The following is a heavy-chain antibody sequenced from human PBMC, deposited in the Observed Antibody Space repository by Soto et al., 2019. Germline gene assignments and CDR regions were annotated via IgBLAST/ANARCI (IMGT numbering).Heavy chain of an antibody. V-gene: IGHV1-46*01. CDR3: ARDALGYCTNGVCYTDYYYGMDV. CDR1: GYTFTSYY. Sequence: QVQLVQSGAEVKKPGASVKVSCKASGYTFTSYYMHWVRQAPGQGLEWMGIINPSGGSTSYAQKFQRRVTMTRDTSTSTVYMELSSLRSEDTAVYYCARDALGYCTNGVCYTDYYYGMDVWGQGTTVTVSS. J-gene: IGHJ6*02. D-gene: IGHD2-8*01. CDR2: INPSGGST.